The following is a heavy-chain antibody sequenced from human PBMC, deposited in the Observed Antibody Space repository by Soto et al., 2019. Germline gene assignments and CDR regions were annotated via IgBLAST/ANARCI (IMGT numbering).Heavy chain of an antibody. J-gene: IGHJ4*02. CDR1: GFTFSSYW. D-gene: IGHD3-22*01. CDR3: ARDRSPYDSSGYRSYYFDY. Sequence: GGSLRLSCAASGFTFSSYWMSWVRQAPGKGLEWVANIKQDGSEKYYVDSVKGRFTISRDNAKNSLYLQMNSLRAEDTAVYYCARDRSPYDSSGYRSYYFDYWGQGTLVTVSS. V-gene: IGHV3-7*05. CDR2: IKQDGSEK.